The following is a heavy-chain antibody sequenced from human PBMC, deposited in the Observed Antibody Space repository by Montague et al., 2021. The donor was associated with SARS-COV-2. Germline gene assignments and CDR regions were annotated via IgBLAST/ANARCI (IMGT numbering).Heavy chain of an antibody. V-gene: IGHV7-4-1*02. Sequence: SVKVSCKASGYRFTKYGMNWVRQAPGQGLEWMGWINTNTGDPTYVQGFTGRFVFPLDTSVSTAYLQISNLKTEDSAVYFCAREAPSSNGSGTSWVAFDVWGQGTMVTVSS. D-gene: IGHD3-10*01. CDR1: GYRFTKYG. CDR2: INTNTGDP. CDR3: AREAPSSNGSGTSWVAFDV. J-gene: IGHJ3*01.